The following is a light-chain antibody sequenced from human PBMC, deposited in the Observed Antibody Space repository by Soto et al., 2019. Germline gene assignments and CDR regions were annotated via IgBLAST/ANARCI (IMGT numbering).Light chain of an antibody. CDR1: QTLSSN. CDR2: DAS. V-gene: IGKV3-15*01. J-gene: IGKJ2*01. CDR3: QQYNNWPPYT. Sequence: EIVMTQSPATLSVSPGERATLSCRASQTLSSNLAWFQQKPGQAPRLLIYDASTRASGIPARFSGSGSGTEFTLTITSLQSEDFAVYYCQQYNNWPPYTFGQGTRVEIK.